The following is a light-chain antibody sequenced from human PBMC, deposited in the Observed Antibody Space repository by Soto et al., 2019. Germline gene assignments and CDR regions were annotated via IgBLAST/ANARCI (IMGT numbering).Light chain of an antibody. CDR1: SSDVGGYNY. CDR3: ISYTSSSTLV. CDR2: EVS. Sequence: QSALTQPASVSGSPGQSITISCTGTSSDVGGYNYVSWYQHHPGKAPKLMLYEVSNRPSGVSNRFSGSKSGDTASLIISGLQAEDEADYYCISYTSSSTLVFGGGTKLTVL. J-gene: IGLJ7*01. V-gene: IGLV2-14*01.